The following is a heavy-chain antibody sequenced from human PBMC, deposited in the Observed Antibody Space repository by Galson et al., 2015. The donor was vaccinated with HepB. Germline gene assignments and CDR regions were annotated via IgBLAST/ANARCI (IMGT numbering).Heavy chain of an antibody. V-gene: IGHV3-30*18. CDR2: MSYDGSNK. Sequence: SLRLSCAASGFTFSSYGIHWVRQAPGKGLEWVAFMSYDGSNKYYADPVKGRFTISRDNSKNTLYLQMNSLRTEDTAVYYCAKDRGSGLYYFDDWGQGTLVPVFS. CDR1: GFTFSSYG. CDR3: AKDRGSGLYYFDD. D-gene: IGHD3-22*01. J-gene: IGHJ4*02.